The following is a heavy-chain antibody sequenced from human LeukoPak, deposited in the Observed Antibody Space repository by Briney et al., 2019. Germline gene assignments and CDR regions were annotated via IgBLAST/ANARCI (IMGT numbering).Heavy chain of an antibody. J-gene: IGHJ4*02. CDR1: GFTFSSYW. V-gene: IGHV3-74*01. CDR3: ARDHSRRDGSNALDY. D-gene: IGHD5-24*01. Sequence: PGGSLRLSCAASGFTFSSYWMHWVRQAPGKGLVWVSRINSDGSSTSYADSVKGRFTISRDNAKNTLYLQMNSLRAEDTAVYYCARDHSRRDGSNALDYWGQGTLVTVSS. CDR2: INSDGSST.